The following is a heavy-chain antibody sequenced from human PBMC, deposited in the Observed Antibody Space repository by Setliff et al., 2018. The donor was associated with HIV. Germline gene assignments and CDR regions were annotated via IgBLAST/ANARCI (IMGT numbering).Heavy chain of an antibody. CDR2: IVPIVERA. D-gene: IGHD3-10*02. Sequence: SVKVSCKASGGTFGSYSINWVRQAPGQGLEWMGGIVPIVERANYVQKFQGRVTMTTDASTSTVYMKLSGLRAEDTAMYYCARDKGPPPVVHLDYWGQGTLVTVSS. CDR3: ARDKGPPPVVHLDY. J-gene: IGHJ4*02. V-gene: IGHV1-69*05. CDR1: GGTFGSYS.